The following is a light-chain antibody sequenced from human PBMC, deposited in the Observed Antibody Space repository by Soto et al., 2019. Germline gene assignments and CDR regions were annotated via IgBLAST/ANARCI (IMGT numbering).Light chain of an antibody. J-gene: IGKJ4*01. Sequence: DVQMTQSPSSLSASVGDRVTITCRASQDINSYLAWYQQKPGNAPKSLIYAASSLQTGVPSRFSGSESGTDFPLTISNLQHEDSATYYCQQYNIYPLTFGGGTKVEIK. V-gene: IGKV1D-16*01. CDR2: AAS. CDR3: QQYNIYPLT. CDR1: QDINSY.